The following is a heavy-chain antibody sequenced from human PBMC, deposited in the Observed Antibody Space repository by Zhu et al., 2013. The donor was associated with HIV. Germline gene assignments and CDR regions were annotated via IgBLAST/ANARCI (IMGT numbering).Heavy chain of an antibody. CDR3: ASPGYRSGWPPGRRSDFDY. D-gene: IGHD6-19*01. Sequence: QVQLVQSGAEVKKPGSSVKVSCKASGGTFRSYAISWVRQAPGQGLEWMGGIIPIFGTANYAQKFQGRVTITADESTSTAYMELSSLRSEDTAVYYCASPGYRSGWPPGRRSDFDYWGQGTLVTVSS. CDR2: IIPIFGTA. J-gene: IGHJ4*02. CDR1: GGTFRSYA. V-gene: IGHV1-69*12.